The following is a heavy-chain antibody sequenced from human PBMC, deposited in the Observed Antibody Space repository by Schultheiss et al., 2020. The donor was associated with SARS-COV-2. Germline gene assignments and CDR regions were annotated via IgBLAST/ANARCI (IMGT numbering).Heavy chain of an antibody. J-gene: IGHJ4*02. CDR1: GFTFSSYS. Sequence: GGSLRLSCAASGFTFSSYSMNWVRQAPGKGLVWVSRINSDGSSTSYADSVKGRFTISRDNAKNTVYLQMNSLRAEDTAVFYCARDKHIGPAGYYFDYWGQGTLVTVSS. CDR3: ARDKHIGPAGYYFDY. D-gene: IGHD6-13*01. V-gene: IGHV3-74*01. CDR2: INSDGSST.